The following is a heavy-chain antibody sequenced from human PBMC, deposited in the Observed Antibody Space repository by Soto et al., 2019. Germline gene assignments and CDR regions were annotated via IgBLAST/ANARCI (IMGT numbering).Heavy chain of an antibody. V-gene: IGHV3-30*18. J-gene: IGHJ6*02. CDR1: GFTFSSYC. D-gene: IGHD2-2*02. Sequence: GWSLRLSCAASGFTFSSYCMHWVRQAPGKGLEWVAVISYDGSNKYYADSVKGRFTISRDNSKNTLYLQMNSLRAEDTAVYYCAKDRPQYCSSTSCYRHYGMDVWGQGTTVTVSS. CDR3: AKDRPQYCSSTSCYRHYGMDV. CDR2: ISYDGSNK.